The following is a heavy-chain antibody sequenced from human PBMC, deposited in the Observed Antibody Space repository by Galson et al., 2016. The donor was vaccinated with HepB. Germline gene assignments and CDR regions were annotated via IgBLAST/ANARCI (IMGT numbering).Heavy chain of an antibody. V-gene: IGHV4-39*01. Sequence: SETLSLTCTVSGDSISGSTYYWGWIRQTPGKGLEWIGSMSYSGSTYYNPSLKSRVTISVDTSESRFSLNLNSVPAADTGVYYCARLGRGMYERYIDYWGQGTLVTVSS. CDR2: MSYSGST. J-gene: IGHJ4*02. CDR1: GDSISGSTYY. CDR3: ARLGRGMYERYIDY. D-gene: IGHD1-1*01.